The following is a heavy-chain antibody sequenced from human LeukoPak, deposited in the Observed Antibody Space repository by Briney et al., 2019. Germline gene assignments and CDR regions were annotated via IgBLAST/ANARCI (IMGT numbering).Heavy chain of an antibody. CDR1: GFTFSTSR. CDR2: IKPDGSDK. V-gene: IGHV3-7*04. J-gene: IGHJ4*02. CDR3: ARDRGWRQFDY. Sequence: GGSLRLSCEGSGFTFSTSRMDWVRQAPGKGLQWVANIKPDGSDKWYADSVRGRFTISRDNAKNSLYLEMNNLTADDTAVYYCARDRGWRQFDYWGQGTLVTVSS. D-gene: IGHD5-24*01.